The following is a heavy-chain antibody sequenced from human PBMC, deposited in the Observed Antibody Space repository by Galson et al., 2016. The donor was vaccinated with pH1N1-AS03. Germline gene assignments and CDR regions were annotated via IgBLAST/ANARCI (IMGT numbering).Heavy chain of an antibody. D-gene: IGHD2-2*01. V-gene: IGHV1-2*04. J-gene: IGHJ6*02. CDR2: INTDSGVT. CDR3: ARDARGPCTSATCPTTYYFGMDV. CDR1: GYIFTGFY. Sequence: SVKVSCKASGYIFTGFYVHWVRQAPGQGLEWMGWINTDSGVTNYAQKFEAWVTMTRDTSVSTAYMELHGLKSDDTAVYYCARDARGPCTSATCPTTYYFGMDVWGQGNTVIVSS.